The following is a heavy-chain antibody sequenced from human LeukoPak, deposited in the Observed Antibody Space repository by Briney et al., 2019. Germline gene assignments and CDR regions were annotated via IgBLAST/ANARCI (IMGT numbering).Heavy chain of an antibody. J-gene: IGHJ4*02. D-gene: IGHD3-10*01. CDR3: AREGDGNYGSGSYFY. V-gene: IGHV4-34*01. CDR2: INHSGST. CDR1: GGSFSGYY. Sequence: PSETLSLTCAVYGGSFSGYYWTWVRQPPGKGLECIGEINHSGSTNYNPSLKSRVTISVATSKNQFSLNLSSVTAADTAVYYCAREGDGNYGSGSYFYWGQGTLVTVSS.